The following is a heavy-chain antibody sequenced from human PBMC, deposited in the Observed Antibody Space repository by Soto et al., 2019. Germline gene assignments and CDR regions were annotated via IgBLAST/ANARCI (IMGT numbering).Heavy chain of an antibody. Sequence: QVQLQQWGAGLLKPSETLSLTCAVYGGSFSGYYWSWIRQPPGKGLEWIGEINHSGSTNYNPSLKSRVTISVDTSKTQFSLKLSSVTAADTAVYYCARNWLHHAFDIWGQGTMVTVSS. CDR1: GGSFSGYY. CDR2: INHSGST. V-gene: IGHV4-34*01. CDR3: ARNWLHHAFDI. D-gene: IGHD3-9*01. J-gene: IGHJ3*02.